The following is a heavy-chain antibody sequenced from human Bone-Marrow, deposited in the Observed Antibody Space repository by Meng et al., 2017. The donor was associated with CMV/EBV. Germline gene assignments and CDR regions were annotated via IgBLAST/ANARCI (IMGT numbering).Heavy chain of an antibody. J-gene: IGHJ4*02. CDR3: ARGKSVNGNAAGS. D-gene: IGHD3-10*01. CDR1: GFSFNNYG. V-gene: IGHV3-7*01. Sequence: GGSLRLSCAASGFSFNNYGMHWVRQAPGKGLEWVANIKLDGSETHYVDSVKGRFTISRDNAKNSLYLQMDSLRAEDTAVYYCARGKSVNGNAAGSWGQGTLVTVSS. CDR2: IKLDGSET.